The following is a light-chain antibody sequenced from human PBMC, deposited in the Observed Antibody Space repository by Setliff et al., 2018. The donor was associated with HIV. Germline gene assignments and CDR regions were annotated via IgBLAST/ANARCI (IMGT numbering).Light chain of an antibody. CDR3: YSYVGGGSIRYV. J-gene: IGLJ1*01. CDR1: NSDVGSYNF. CDR2: EVT. Sequence: QSALTQPASMSGSPGQSITISCTGTNSDVGSYNFVSWYQHHPGKVPKLIIFEVTQRPSGVSTRFSGSKSGNTASLTISGLQAEDEADYYCYSYVGGGSIRYVFGTGTKVTVL. V-gene: IGLV2-23*02.